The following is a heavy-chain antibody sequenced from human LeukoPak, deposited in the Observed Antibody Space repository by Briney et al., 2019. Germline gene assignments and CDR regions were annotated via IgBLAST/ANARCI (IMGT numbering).Heavy chain of an antibody. V-gene: IGHV3-23*01. CDR3: AKDGPGNGWPDLDY. J-gene: IGHJ4*02. Sequence: PGESLRLSCVASGFPFRSYAMSWVRQAPGKGLEWVSSIGGSGGSTYSADSVKGRFTISRDTSKSTLFLQMNNLRAEDTAVYYCAKDGPGNGWPDLDYWGQGTLVTVSP. CDR2: IGGSGGST. D-gene: IGHD6-19*01. CDR1: GFPFRSYA.